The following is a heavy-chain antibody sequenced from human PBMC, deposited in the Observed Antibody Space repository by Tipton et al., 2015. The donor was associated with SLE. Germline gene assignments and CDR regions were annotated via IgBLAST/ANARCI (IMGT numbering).Heavy chain of an antibody. D-gene: IGHD6-13*01. CDR2: IYYSGST. Sequence: TLSLTCTVSGGSISSYYWSWIRQPPGKGLEWIGYIYYSGSTNYNPSLKSRVTISVDTSKNQFSLKLSSVTAADTAVYYCARDPTYSSSGGDYWGQGTLVTVSS. CDR3: ARDPTYSSSGGDY. J-gene: IGHJ4*02. CDR1: GGSISSYY. V-gene: IGHV4-59*01.